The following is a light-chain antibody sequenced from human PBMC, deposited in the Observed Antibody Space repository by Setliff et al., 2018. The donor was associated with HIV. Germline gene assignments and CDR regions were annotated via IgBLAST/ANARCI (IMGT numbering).Light chain of an antibody. CDR2: SNF. CDR1: ISNIGSNT. V-gene: IGLV1-44*01. CDR3: AAWGDSLNGYV. J-gene: IGLJ1*01. Sequence: ALAQPPSASGTPGQRVTISCSGSISNIGSNTINWYQRLPGTAPKLLIYSNFQRPSGVPDRFSASKSGTSASLAISGLQSDDEADYYCAAWGDSLNGYVFGTGTKVTVL.